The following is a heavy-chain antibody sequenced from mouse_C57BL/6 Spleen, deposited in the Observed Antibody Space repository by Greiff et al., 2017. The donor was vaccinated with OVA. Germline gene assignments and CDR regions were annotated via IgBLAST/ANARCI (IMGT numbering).Heavy chain of an antibody. D-gene: IGHD4-1*01. CDR3: AREEVGRRAWCAY. J-gene: IGHJ3*01. CDR2: ISDGGSYT. V-gene: IGHV5-4*01. CDR1: GFTFSSYA. Sequence: EVHLVESGGGLVKPGGSLKLSCAASGFTFSSYAMSWVRQTPEKRLEWVATISDGGSYTNYPDNVKGRFTISRDNAKNHLYLQMSHLKSEDTAMYYCAREEVGRRAWCAYWGQGTLVTVSA.